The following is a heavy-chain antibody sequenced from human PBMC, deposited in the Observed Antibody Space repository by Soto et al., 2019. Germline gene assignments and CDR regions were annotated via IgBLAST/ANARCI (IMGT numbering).Heavy chain of an antibody. V-gene: IGHV4-34*01. D-gene: IGHD3-3*01. J-gene: IGHJ5*02. Sequence: QVQLQQWGAGLLKPSETVSLTCAVYGGSFIGYYGTWIRQPPGKGLEWIGEINHSGSTNYNQSLKSLVNISADTSKNQFSLRLSSVAAADTAVYYCATLGHYDFWSGFRKGNWFDPWGQGTLVTVSS. CDR2: INHSGST. CDR3: ATLGHYDFWSGFRKGNWFDP. CDR1: GGSFIGYY.